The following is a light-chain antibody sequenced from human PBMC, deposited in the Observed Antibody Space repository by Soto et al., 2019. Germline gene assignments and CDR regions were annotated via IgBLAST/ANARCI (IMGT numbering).Light chain of an antibody. CDR2: GAS. Sequence: IVMTQSPATLSVSPGERAILSCRASQSVGGDLAWYQRKPGQAPRLLIYGASNRATGIPARFSGSGSGTDFTLTISRLEPEDFALYDCQRYGSSPRITFGQGTRLEIK. V-gene: IGKV3-20*01. CDR3: QRYGSSPRIT. J-gene: IGKJ5*01. CDR1: QSVGGD.